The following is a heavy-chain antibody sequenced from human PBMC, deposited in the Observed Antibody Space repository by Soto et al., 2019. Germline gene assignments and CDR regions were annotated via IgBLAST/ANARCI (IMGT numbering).Heavy chain of an antibody. V-gene: IGHV4-4*02. D-gene: IGHD2-2*01. CDR2: IYHSGST. J-gene: IGHJ3*02. Sequence: SETLSLTCAVSSFSISSSNWWSWVRQPPGKGLEWIGEIYHSGSTNYNPSLKSRVTISVDKSKNQFSLKLSSVTAADTAVYYCAGSLGYCSSTSCHLDAFDIWGQGTMVTVSS. CDR3: AGSLGYCSSTSCHLDAFDI. CDR1: SFSISSSNW.